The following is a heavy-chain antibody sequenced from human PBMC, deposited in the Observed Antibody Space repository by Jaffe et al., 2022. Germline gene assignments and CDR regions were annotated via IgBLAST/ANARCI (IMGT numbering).Heavy chain of an antibody. D-gene: IGHD2-2*01. CDR2: ISAENGLT. CDR3: ATDLGYCRSDTCRSLDY. CDR1: GDTFKTYG. J-gene: IGHJ4*01. Sequence: QVHLVQSETEVKKPGASVTVSCKASGDTFKTYGISWLRQAPGQGLEWMGWISAENGLTNYALRVQGRVTMTTDRSTGTVYMELKSLTSDDAAVYYCATDLGYCRSDTCRSLDYWGQGTLVTVSS. V-gene: IGHV1-18*01.